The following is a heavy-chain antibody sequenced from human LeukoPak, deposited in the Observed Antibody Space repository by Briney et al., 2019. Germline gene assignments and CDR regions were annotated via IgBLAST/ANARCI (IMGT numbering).Heavy chain of an antibody. V-gene: IGHV4-4*07. CDR3: ARVEVCSSTSCYSLDY. J-gene: IGHJ4*02. D-gene: IGHD2-2*02. Sequence: PSETLSLTCTVSGGSISSYYWSWIRQPAGKGLEWIGRIYTSGSTNYNPSLKSRVTMSVDTSKNQFSLKLSSVTAADTAVYYCARVEVCSSTSCYSLDYWGQGILVTVSP. CDR1: GGSISSYY. CDR2: IYTSGST.